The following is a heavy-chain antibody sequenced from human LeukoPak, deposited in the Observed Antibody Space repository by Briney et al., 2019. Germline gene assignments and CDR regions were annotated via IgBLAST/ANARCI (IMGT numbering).Heavy chain of an antibody. CDR3: TTWYSGSYWPATDDAFDI. Sequence: GRSLRLSCAASGFTFSSYAMHWVRQAPGKGLEWVAVISYDGSNKYYADSVKGRFTISRDNSKNTLYLQMNSLRAEDTAVYYCTTWYSGSYWPATDDAFDIWGQGTMVTVSS. J-gene: IGHJ3*02. D-gene: IGHD1-26*01. CDR2: ISYDGSNK. CDR1: GFTFSSYA. V-gene: IGHV3-30*04.